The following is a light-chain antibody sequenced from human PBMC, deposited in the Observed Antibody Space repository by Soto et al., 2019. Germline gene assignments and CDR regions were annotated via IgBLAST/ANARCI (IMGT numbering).Light chain of an antibody. V-gene: IGLV2-14*03. CDR1: SSDVGGYNY. Sequence: QSALTQPASVSGSPGQSITISCTGTSSDVGGYNYVSWYQQHPGKAPKLMIYDGSNRPSGVSNRFSGSKSGNTASLTISGLQAEDESDYYCSSYTGSSTYVFGTGTKVTVL. CDR2: DGS. CDR3: SSYTGSSTYV. J-gene: IGLJ1*01.